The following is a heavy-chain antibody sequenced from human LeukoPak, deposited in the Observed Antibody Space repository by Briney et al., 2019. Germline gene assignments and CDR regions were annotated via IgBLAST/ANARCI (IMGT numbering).Heavy chain of an antibody. CDR1: GFTVSTNY. J-gene: IGHJ5*02. Sequence: GGSLRLSCAASGFTVSTNYMTWVRQAPGKGLEWGSILYSGGSIYYADSVKGRFTISRDNSKNTLYLQMNSLRVDDTAVYYCALTDSSGYYSRFNPWGQGTLVIVSS. V-gene: IGHV3-66*01. D-gene: IGHD3-22*01. CDR3: ALTDSSGYYSRFNP. CDR2: LYSGGSI.